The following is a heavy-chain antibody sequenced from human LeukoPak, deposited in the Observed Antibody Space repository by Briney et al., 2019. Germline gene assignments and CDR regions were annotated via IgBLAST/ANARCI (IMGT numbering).Heavy chain of an antibody. Sequence: GGSLRLSCAASGFTFSNAWMSWVRQAPGKGLEWVGRIKSKTDGGTTDYGAPVKGRFTISRDDSKNTLYLQMNSLKTEDTAVYYCTTPYGDYGFKGYWGQGTLVTVSS. D-gene: IGHD4-17*01. CDR1: GFTFSNAW. J-gene: IGHJ4*02. CDR2: IKSKTDGGTT. V-gene: IGHV3-15*01. CDR3: TTPYGDYGFKGY.